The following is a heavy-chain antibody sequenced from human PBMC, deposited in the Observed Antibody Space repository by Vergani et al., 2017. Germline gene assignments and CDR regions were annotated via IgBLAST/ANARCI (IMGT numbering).Heavy chain of an antibody. V-gene: IGHV3-48*03. Sequence: EVQLVESGGGLVQPGGSLRLSCAASGFTFSSYEMNWVRPAPGKGLEWVSYISSRGSTIYYADSVKGRFTISRDNAKNSLYLQMNSLRAEDTAVYYCARDRGPMVRGPKYYYGMDVWGQGTTVTVSS. CDR2: ISSRGSTI. J-gene: IGHJ6*02. D-gene: IGHD3-10*01. CDR3: ARDRGPMVRGPKYYYGMDV. CDR1: GFTFSSYE.